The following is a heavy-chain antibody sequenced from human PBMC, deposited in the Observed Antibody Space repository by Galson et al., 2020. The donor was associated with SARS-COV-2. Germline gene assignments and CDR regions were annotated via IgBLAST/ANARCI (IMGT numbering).Heavy chain of an antibody. CDR3: TRSGYCNSAVCYGQYYYGMDV. J-gene: IGHJ6*02. CDR2: INPNTGGT. D-gene: IGHD2-2*01. CDR1: GYTFTGYY. V-gene: IGHV1-2*06. Sequence: ASVKVSCKASGYTFTGYYMHWVRQVPGQGLEWMGRINPNTGGTNYAQKFEGRVTMTRDTSISTVYMELSRLRSDDTAVYYCTRSGYCNSAVCYGQYYYGMDVWGPGTTVTVSS.